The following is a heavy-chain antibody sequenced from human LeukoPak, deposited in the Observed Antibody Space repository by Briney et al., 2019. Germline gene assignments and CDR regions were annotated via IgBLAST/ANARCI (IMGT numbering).Heavy chain of an antibody. CDR3: ARGGYDFWSGYYPPGYCWFDP. V-gene: IGHV4-34*01. Sequence: PSETLSLTCAVYGGSFSGYYWSWIRQPPGKGLEWIGEINHSGSTNYNPSLKSRVTISVDMSKNQFSLKLSSVTAADTAVYYCARGGYDFWSGYYPPGYCWFDPWGQGTLVTVSS. J-gene: IGHJ5*02. D-gene: IGHD3-3*01. CDR2: INHSGST. CDR1: GGSFSGYY.